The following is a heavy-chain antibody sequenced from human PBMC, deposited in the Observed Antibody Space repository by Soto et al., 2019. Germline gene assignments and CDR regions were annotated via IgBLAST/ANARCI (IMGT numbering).Heavy chain of an antibody. Sequence: GGSLRLSCAASGFTFDDYVMHWVRQAPGKGLEWVASVNWNGRTTLYAAAVKGRFSVSRDNGKNSLYLEMTSLRPNDTALYFCANAREYNYALDHWGQGILVTVSS. CDR2: VNWNGRTT. CDR3: ANAREYNYALDH. D-gene: IGHD2-2*01. CDR1: GFTFDDYV. V-gene: IGHV3-9*01. J-gene: IGHJ4*02.